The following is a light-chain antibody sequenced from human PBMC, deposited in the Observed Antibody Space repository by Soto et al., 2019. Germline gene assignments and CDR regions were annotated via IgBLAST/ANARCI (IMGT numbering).Light chain of an antibody. CDR1: QSVSSH. V-gene: IGKV3-15*01. CDR2: GSS. J-gene: IGKJ5*01. CDR3: PQYKNWPL. Sequence: IVMTQYPATLSVSPGEGFTLSCTTSQSVSSHVAWYQQKPGQSPRLLLYGSSTRATVIPARFSGSGGGTDFTLTISSVQSEDFAVYYCPQYKNWPLVGPVTRLEIK.